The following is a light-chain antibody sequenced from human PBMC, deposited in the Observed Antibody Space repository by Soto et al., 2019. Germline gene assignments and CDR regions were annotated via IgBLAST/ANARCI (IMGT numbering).Light chain of an antibody. V-gene: IGKV3-11*01. J-gene: IGKJ2*01. CDR1: QSVSSY. CDR2: DAS. CDR3: QQRSNWPPYT. Sequence: EIVLTQSPATLSLSPGEIATLSCRASQSVSSYLAWYQQKPGQAPRLLIYDASNRATGIPARFSGSGSGTDFTLTISSLEPEDFAVYYCQQRSNWPPYTFGQGTKVDIK.